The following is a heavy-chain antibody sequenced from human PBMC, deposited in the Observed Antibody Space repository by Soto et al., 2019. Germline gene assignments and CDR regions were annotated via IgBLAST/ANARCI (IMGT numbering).Heavy chain of an antibody. CDR3: ARDSSLSVAGPFDS. Sequence: AGSLRLSFAAYGFTFGSYSMPWVRQAPGKGLEGVAVISYDGSNKYYADSVKGRFTNSRDNSKNTLYLQMNSLRAEDTAGYYCARDSSLSVAGPFDSWGQGPLVTFSS. CDR2: ISYDGSNK. J-gene: IGHJ4*02. V-gene: IGHV3-30-3*01. CDR1: GFTFGSYS. D-gene: IGHD6-19*01.